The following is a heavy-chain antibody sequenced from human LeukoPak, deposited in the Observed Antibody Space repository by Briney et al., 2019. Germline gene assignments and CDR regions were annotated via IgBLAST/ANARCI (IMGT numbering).Heavy chain of an antibody. CDR3: ARGSYGSTDYFDY. CDR2: ISYDGSNK. J-gene: IGHJ4*02. Sequence: PGGSLRLSCAASGFTFSSYAMHWVRQAPGKGLEWVALISYDGSNKYFADSVKGRFTISRDNSKNTLYLQMNSLRAEDTAVYYCARGSYGSTDYFDYWGQGTLVTVSS. V-gene: IGHV3-30*04. D-gene: IGHD3-10*01. CDR1: GFTFSSYA.